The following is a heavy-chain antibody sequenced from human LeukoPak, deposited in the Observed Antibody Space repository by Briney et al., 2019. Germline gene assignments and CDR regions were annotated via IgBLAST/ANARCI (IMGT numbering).Heavy chain of an antibody. D-gene: IGHD6-13*01. CDR3: AKATGYSSSWYPGYYYYGMDV. CDR1: GFTFDDYA. CDR2: ISGDGGST. J-gene: IGHJ6*02. V-gene: IGHV3-43*02. Sequence: PGGSLRLSCAASGFTFDDYAMHWVRQAPGKGLEWVALISGDGGSTYYADSVKGRFTISSDNSKNSLYLQMNSLRTEDTALYYCAKATGYSSSWYPGYYYYGMDVWGQGTTVTVSS.